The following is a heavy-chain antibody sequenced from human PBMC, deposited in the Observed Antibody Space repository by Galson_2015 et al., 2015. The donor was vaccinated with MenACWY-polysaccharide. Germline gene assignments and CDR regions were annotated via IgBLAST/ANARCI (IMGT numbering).Heavy chain of an antibody. CDR1: GGSIRSSSYY. CDR3: ARHTKFSGVAERWFDP. Sequence: ETLSLTCTVSGGSIRSSSYYWGWVRQPPGKGLEWIGTIYYTGSTYYNSSLKSRVTMSVDTSKNQFSLKLSSVTAADTAVYYCARHTKFSGVAERWFDPWGQGTLVTVSS. V-gene: IGHV4-39*01. CDR2: IYYTGST. D-gene: IGHD3-10*02. J-gene: IGHJ5*02.